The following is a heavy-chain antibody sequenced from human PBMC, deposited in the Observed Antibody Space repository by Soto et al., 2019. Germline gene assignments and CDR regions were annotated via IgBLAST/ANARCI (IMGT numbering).Heavy chain of an antibody. CDR3: ARGGDGYNFNWFDP. CDR1: GGTFSSYA. Sequence: SVKVSCKASGGTFSSYAISWVRQAPGQGPEWMGGIIPIFGTANYAQKFQGRVTITADESTSTAYMELSSLRSEDTAVYYCARGGDGYNFNWFDPWGQGTLVTVSS. CDR2: IIPIFGTA. J-gene: IGHJ5*02. V-gene: IGHV1-69*13. D-gene: IGHD5-12*01.